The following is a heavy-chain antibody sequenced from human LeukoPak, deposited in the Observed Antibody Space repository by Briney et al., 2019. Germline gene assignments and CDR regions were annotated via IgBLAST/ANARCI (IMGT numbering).Heavy chain of an antibody. CDR3: ARDKTLVRGVIILYGMDV. V-gene: IGHV3-66*01. CDR2: IYSGGST. CDR1: GFTVSSNY. Sequence: GGSLRLSCAASGFTVSSNYMSWVRQAPGKGLEWVSVIYSGGSTYYADSVKGRFTISRDNSKDTLYLQMNSLRAEDTAVYYCARDKTLVRGVIILYGMDVWGQGTTVTVSS. J-gene: IGHJ6*02. D-gene: IGHD3-10*01.